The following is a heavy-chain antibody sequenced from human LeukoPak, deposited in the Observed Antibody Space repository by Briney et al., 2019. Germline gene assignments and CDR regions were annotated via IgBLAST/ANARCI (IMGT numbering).Heavy chain of an antibody. D-gene: IGHD6-13*01. CDR2: INHSGST. J-gene: IGHJ5*02. CDR3: ARGFDSSSWYIPHWFDP. Sequence: SETLSLTCAVYGGSFSGYYWSWIRQPPGKGLEWIGEINHSGSTNYNPSLKSRVTISVDTSKNQFSLKLSSVTAADTAVYYRARGFDSSSWYIPHWFDPWGQGTLVTVSS. CDR1: GGSFSGYY. V-gene: IGHV4-34*01.